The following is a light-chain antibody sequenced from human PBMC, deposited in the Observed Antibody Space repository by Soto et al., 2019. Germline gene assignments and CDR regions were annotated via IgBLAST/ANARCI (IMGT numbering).Light chain of an antibody. J-gene: IGKJ5*01. V-gene: IGKV1-33*01. CDR1: QTISTW. Sequence: DIQVTQSPPTLSASVGDRVTITCPASQTISTWMAWYQQKPGKAPKLLIYDASNLKTGVPSRFSGSGSGTDFTFTISSLQPEDIATYYCQQYGNLPITFGQGTRLEI. CDR2: DAS. CDR3: QQYGNLPIT.